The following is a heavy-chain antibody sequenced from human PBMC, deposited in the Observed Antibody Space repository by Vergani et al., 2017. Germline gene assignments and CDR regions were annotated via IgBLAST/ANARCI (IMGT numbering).Heavy chain of an antibody. J-gene: IGHJ4*02. CDR3: AKDGIAAAGYHMYYFDY. D-gene: IGHD6-13*01. V-gene: IGHV3-30*18. CDR2: ISYDGSNK. CDR1: GFTFSSYG. Sequence: QVQLVESGGGVVQPGRSLRLFCAASGFTFSSYGMHWVRQAPGKGLEWVAVISYDGSNKYYADSVKGRFTISRDNSKNTLYLQMNSLRAEDTAVYYCAKDGIAAAGYHMYYFDYWGQGTLVTVSS.